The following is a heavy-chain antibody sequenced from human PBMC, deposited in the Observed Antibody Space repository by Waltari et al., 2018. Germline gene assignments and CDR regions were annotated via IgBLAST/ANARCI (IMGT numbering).Heavy chain of an antibody. CDR1: GFTVSSNY. J-gene: IGHJ6*02. CDR2: IYSGGST. V-gene: IGHV3-53*01. Sequence: EVQLVESGGGLIQPGGSLRLSCAASGFTVSSNYMSWVGQAPGKGLEWVSVIYSGGSTYYADSVKGRFTISRDNSKNTLYLQMNSLRAEDTAVYYCASGARLPPSYYYYYGMDVWGQGTTVTVSS. D-gene: IGHD6-6*01. CDR3: ASGARLPPSYYYYYGMDV.